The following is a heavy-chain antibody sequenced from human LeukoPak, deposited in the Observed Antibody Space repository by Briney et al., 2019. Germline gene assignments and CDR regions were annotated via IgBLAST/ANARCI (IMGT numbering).Heavy chain of an antibody. CDR2: ISYDGSNK. J-gene: IGHJ3*02. V-gene: IGHV3-30*03. CDR3: AGDFAHLVYAFDI. D-gene: IGHD3-3*01. CDR1: GFTFSGYG. Sequence: PGGSLRLSCAASGFTFSGYGMHWVRQAPGKGLEWVAVISYDGSNKYYADSVKGRFTISRDNSKNTLYLQMNSLRAGDTAVYYCAGDFAHLVYAFDIWGQGTMVTVSS.